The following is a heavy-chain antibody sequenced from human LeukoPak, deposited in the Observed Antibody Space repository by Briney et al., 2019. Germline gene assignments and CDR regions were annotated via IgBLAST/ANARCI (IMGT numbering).Heavy chain of an antibody. V-gene: IGHV4-39*01. J-gene: IGHJ4*02. CDR2: IYTSGST. D-gene: IGHD2-2*01. Sequence: PSETLSLTCTASGGSISSSNYYWGWIRQPPGKGLEWIGRIYTSGSTNYNPSLKSRVTISIDTSKNQFSLRLNSMTAADTAVYYCARQQLGIVVIDYWGQGTLVTVSS. CDR3: ARQQLGIVVIDY. CDR1: GGSISSSNYY.